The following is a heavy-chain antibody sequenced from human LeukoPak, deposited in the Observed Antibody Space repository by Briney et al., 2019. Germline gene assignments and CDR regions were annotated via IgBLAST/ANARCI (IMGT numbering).Heavy chain of an antibody. Sequence: GASVKVSCKTSGYAFTSYGISWVRQAPGQGLEWMGWISAYNGNTNYAQKLQGRVTMTTDTSTSTAYMELRSLRSDDTAVYYCASLGYSYGYGNWGQGTLVTVSS. J-gene: IGHJ4*02. CDR3: ASLGYSYGYGN. V-gene: IGHV1-18*01. D-gene: IGHD5-18*01. CDR2: ISAYNGNT. CDR1: GYAFTSYG.